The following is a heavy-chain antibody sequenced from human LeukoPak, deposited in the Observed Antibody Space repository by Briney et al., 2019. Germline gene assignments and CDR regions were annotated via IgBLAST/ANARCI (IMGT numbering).Heavy chain of an antibody. V-gene: IGHV1-18*01. D-gene: IGHD2-2*01. Sequence: GASVKVSCKASGYTFTSYGISWVRQAPGQGLEWMGWISAYNGNTNYAQKLQGRVTMTTDTSTSTAYMELRSLRSDDTAVYYCARVSVYCSSTSCYTGADYYYYYMDVWGKGTTVTVSS. CDR2: ISAYNGNT. J-gene: IGHJ6*03. CDR3: ARVSVYCSSTSCYTGADYYYYYMDV. CDR1: GYTFTSYG.